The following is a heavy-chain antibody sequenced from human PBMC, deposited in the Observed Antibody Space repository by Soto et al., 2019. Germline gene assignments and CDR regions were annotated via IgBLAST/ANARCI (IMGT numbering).Heavy chain of an antibody. CDR2: ISSNGGTT. V-gene: IGHV3-64*01. D-gene: IGHD1-7*01. CDR3: VRRVSGNYDY. J-gene: IGHJ4*02. Sequence: EVPLAESGGGMVQPGGSLRLSCVASGFTFSSYDMHWVRQAPGKGLEYVSSISSNGGTTYYGNSVKGRFTISRDKSKNTLYLQMGSLRAEDRAVYYCVRRVSGNYDYWGQGTLVTVSS. CDR1: GFTFSSYD.